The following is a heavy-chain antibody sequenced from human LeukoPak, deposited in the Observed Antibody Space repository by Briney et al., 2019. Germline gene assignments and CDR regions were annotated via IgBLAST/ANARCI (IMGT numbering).Heavy chain of an antibody. V-gene: IGHV3-30*18. D-gene: IGHD6-19*01. CDR3: AKLRDTSGWFLDY. CDR1: GFSISDYD. J-gene: IGHJ4*02. CDR2: ISYDGSNK. Sequence: GRSLRLSCAASGFSISDYDMHWVRQAPGKGLEWVAVISYDGSNKCYEDSVKGRFTISRDNSKNTLFLQMNSLRSEDTAVYYCAKLRDTSGWFLDYWGQGTLVTVSS.